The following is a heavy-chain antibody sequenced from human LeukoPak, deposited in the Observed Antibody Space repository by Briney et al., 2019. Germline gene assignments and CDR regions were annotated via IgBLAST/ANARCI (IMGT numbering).Heavy chain of an antibody. CDR3: AKADQLVVRGVIIPLPPDY. Sequence: GGSLRLSCAASGFTFSSYGMLWVRQAPGKGLEWVAVIWYDGSNKYYADSVEGRFTISRDNSKNTLYLQMKSLRAEDTAVYYCAKADQLVVRGVIIPLPPDYWGQGTLVTVSS. CDR2: IWYDGSNK. J-gene: IGHJ4*02. CDR1: GFTFSSYG. V-gene: IGHV3-33*06. D-gene: IGHD3-10*01.